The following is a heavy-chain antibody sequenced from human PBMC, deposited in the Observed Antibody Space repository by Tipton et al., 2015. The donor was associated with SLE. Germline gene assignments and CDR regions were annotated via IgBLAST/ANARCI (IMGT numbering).Heavy chain of an antibody. Sequence: GSLRLSCTVSGGSISSINYYWGWIRQPPGKGLEWIGNIFYSGNTFYNASLRSRVTISVDTSKNQFSLKLTSVTAADTAVYYCARRGSGSHRPRPFDYWGQGTLVTVSS. CDR1: GGSISSINYY. J-gene: IGHJ4*02. V-gene: IGHV4-39*07. CDR2: IFYSGNT. D-gene: IGHD3-10*01. CDR3: ARRGSGSHRPRPFDY.